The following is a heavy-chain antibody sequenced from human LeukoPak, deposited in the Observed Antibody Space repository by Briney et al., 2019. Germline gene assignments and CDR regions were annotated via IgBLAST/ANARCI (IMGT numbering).Heavy chain of an antibody. CDR1: GFTFSSYG. D-gene: IGHD4-23*01. V-gene: IGHV3-23*01. CDR2: ISGSGGST. CDR3: AKGDYGGNWGYYFDY. J-gene: IGHJ4*02. Sequence: GGSLRLSCAASGFTFSSYGMSWVRQAPGKGLEWVSAISGSGGSTYYADSVKGRFTISRDNSKNTLYLQMNSLRAEDTAVYYCAKGDYGGNWGYYFDYWGQGTLVTVSS.